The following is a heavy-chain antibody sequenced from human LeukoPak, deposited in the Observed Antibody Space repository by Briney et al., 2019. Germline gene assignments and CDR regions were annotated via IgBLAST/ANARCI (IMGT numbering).Heavy chain of an antibody. CDR2: ISSDGGNK. V-gene: IGHV3-30*18. CDR1: GFTFSSYG. CDR3: AKGLDIVAASGYYYGMDV. Sequence: QPGRSLRLSCAASGFTFSSYGMHWVRQAPGKGLEWVAVISSDGGNKYYADSVKGRFTISRDNSKNTLYLQMKSLRAEDTAVYYCAKGLDIVAASGYYYGMDVWGQGTTVTVSS. D-gene: IGHD5-12*01. J-gene: IGHJ6*02.